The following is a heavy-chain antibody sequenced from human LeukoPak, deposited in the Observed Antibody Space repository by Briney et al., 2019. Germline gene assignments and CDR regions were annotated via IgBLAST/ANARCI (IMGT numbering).Heavy chain of an antibody. CDR1: GYTFTSYG. D-gene: IGHD3-22*01. CDR3: ARDQDYYDSSGYYLYDLNSAEYFQH. V-gene: IGHV1-18*01. Sequence: ASVKVSCKASGYTFTSYGISWVRQAPGQGLEWMGWITAYNDNTYYAQKLQGRVTMTTDTSTSTAYMELRSLRSDDTAVYYCARDQDYYDSSGYYLYDLNSAEYFQHWGQGTLVTVSS. CDR2: ITAYNDNT. J-gene: IGHJ1*01.